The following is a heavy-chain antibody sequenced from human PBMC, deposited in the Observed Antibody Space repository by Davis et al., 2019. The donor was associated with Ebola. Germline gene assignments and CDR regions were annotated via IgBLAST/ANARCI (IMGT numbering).Heavy chain of an antibody. V-gene: IGHV3-23*01. CDR3: AKGGDTSGWYEFYFDY. Sequence: PGGSLRLSCAASGFTFSSYAMSWVRQAPGKGLEWVSAISGSGGSTYYADSVKGRFTISRDNSKNTLYLQMNSLRAEDTAVYFCAKGGDTSGWYEFYFDYWGQGTPVTVSS. CDR2: ISGSGGST. J-gene: IGHJ4*02. D-gene: IGHD6-13*01. CDR1: GFTFSSYA.